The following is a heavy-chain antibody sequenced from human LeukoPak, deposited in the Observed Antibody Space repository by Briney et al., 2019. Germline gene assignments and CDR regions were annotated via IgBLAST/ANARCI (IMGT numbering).Heavy chain of an antibody. CDR1: GGSISSGGYY. CDR2: IYYSGST. J-gene: IGHJ4*02. CDR3: ARGARYYYDSSGYYINDY. V-gene: IGHV4-31*03. Sequence: SETLSLTCTVSGGSISSGGYYWSWIRQHPGKGQEWIGYIYYSGSTYYNPSLKSRVTISVDTSKNQFSLKLSSVTAADTAVYYCARGARYYYDSSGYYINDYWGQGTLVTVSS. D-gene: IGHD3-22*01.